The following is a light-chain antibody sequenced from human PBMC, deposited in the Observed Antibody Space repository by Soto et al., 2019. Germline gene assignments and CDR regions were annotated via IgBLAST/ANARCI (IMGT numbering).Light chain of an antibody. Sequence: EIVMTQSPATLSVSPGERATLSCRASQSVSSNLAWYQQKPGQAPRLLIYGASTRATGIPARFSGSGSGTEFTLTISSLKYEDFAVYYCQQYNNWPGTFGGGTKVEIK. J-gene: IGKJ4*01. CDR3: QQYNNWPGT. V-gene: IGKV3-15*01. CDR2: GAS. CDR1: QSVSSN.